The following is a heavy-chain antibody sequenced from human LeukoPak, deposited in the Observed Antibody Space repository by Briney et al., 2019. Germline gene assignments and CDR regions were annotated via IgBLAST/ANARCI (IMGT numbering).Heavy chain of an antibody. D-gene: IGHD1-20*01. CDR3: ARAMVTGAYYFDY. Sequence: GGSLRLSCAASGFTVSSNYMSWVRQAPGKGLEWVTVIYSGGSTYYADSVKGRFTISRDNSKNTLYLQMNSLRAEDTAVYYCARAMVTGAYYFDYWGPGTLVTVSS. CDR2: IYSGGST. V-gene: IGHV3-66*01. J-gene: IGHJ4*02. CDR1: GFTVSSNY.